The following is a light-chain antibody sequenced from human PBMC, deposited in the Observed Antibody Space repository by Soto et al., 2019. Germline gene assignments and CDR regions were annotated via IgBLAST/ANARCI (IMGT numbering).Light chain of an antibody. CDR2: EVS. J-gene: IGLJ2*01. V-gene: IGLV2-14*01. CDR3: SSYTVSTDVV. Sequence: QSVLTQPASLSGSPGQSVTISCSGTTSDFVNYNYVSWYQHHPGKAPQLILYEVSNRPSGVSSRFSGSKSGNTASLTISGLEGEDEAYYYCSSYTVSTDVVFGGGTKLTVL. CDR1: TSDFVNYNY.